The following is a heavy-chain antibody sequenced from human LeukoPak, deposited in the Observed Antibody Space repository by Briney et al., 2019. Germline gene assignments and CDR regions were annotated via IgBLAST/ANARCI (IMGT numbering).Heavy chain of an antibody. D-gene: IGHD5-18*01. J-gene: IGHJ4*02. CDR1: GGSIRSGSYY. CDR2: IDTSGST. CDR3: AKEGGYSYGDAPLHFDY. V-gene: IGHV4-61*02. Sequence: SETLSLTCTVSGGSIRSGSYYWSWIRQSAGKGLEWIGRIDTSGSTNYNPSLKSRVTISVDTSKNQFSLKLSSVTAADTAVYYCAKEGGYSYGDAPLHFDYWGQGTLVTVSS.